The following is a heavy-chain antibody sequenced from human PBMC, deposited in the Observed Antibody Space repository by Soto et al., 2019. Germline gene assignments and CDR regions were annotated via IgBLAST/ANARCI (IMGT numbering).Heavy chain of an antibody. Sequence: QVQLVESGGGVVQPGRSLRLSCAASGFPFSSYGMHWVRQAPGKGLEWVAVLWYDGSNKYYADSVKGRFSISRDNSKNTLYLHMNSLRGEDTAVYYCARDGGEHGRHDAFDIWGRGTMVTVSS. CDR2: LWYDGSNK. V-gene: IGHV3-33*01. CDR1: GFPFSSYG. CDR3: ARDGGEHGRHDAFDI. D-gene: IGHD3-16*01. J-gene: IGHJ3*02.